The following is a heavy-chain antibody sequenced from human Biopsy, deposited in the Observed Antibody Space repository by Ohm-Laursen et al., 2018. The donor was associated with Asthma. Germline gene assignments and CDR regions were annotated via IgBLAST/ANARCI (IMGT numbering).Heavy chain of an antibody. D-gene: IGHD3-16*01. CDR1: GGSISSGAYY. CDR2: IYYIGST. CDR3: ARRGGVRRYFDY. Sequence: PSDTLSHTCTVSGGSISSGAYYWSWVRQPPGKGLEWIGYIYYIGSTYYNPSLKSRVAISLDTSKNQFSLKLSSVTAADTAVYFCARRGGVRRYFDYWGQGTLVTVSS. J-gene: IGHJ4*02. V-gene: IGHV4-30-4*02.